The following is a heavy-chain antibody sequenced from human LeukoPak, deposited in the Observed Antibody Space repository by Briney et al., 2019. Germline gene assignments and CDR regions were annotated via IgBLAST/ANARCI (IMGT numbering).Heavy chain of an antibody. CDR3: AKNGGIYDYVWGSYRYYFDY. V-gene: IGHV3-23*01. D-gene: IGHD3-16*02. CDR2: ISGSGGST. CDR1: GFPFSSYA. J-gene: IGHJ4*02. Sequence: AGGSLRLSCAASGFPFSSYAMSWVRQAPGKGLEWVSAISGSGGSTYYADSVKGRFTISRDNSKNTLYLQMNSLRAEDTAVYDCAKNGGIYDYVWGSYRYYFDYRGQGTLVTVSS.